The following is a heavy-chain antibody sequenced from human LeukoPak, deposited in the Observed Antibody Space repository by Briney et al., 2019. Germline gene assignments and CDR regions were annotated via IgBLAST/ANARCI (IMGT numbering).Heavy chain of an antibody. J-gene: IGHJ5*01. CDR3: ARGLRYFDWLLSASWFDP. D-gene: IGHD3-9*01. CDR1: GGSISSGDYY. V-gene: IGHV4-30-4*01. Sequence: PSQTVSLTCTVSGGSISSGDYYWSWIRQPPGKGLEWIGYLYYSGSTYYNPSLKSRVTISVDTSKNQFSLKLSSVTAADTAVYYCARGLRYFDWLLSASWFDPWGQRTLVTVSS. CDR2: LYYSGST.